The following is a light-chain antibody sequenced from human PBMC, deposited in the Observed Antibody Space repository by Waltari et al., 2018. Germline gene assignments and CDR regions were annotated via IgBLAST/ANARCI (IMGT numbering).Light chain of an antibody. CDR3: QQYGTSPPYT. J-gene: IGKJ2*01. V-gene: IGKV3-20*01. CDR1: QSVSSSY. Sequence: EIVLTQSPGPLSLSPGEGATLSCRASQSVSSSYLAWYQQKPGQAPRLLIYGASSRATGIPDRFSGSGSGTDFTLTISRLEPEDFAVYYCQQYGTSPPYTFGQGTKLEIK. CDR2: GAS.